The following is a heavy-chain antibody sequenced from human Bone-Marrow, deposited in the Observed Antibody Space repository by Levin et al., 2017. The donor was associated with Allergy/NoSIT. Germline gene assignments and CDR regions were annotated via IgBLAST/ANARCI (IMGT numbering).Heavy chain of an antibody. CDR3: ARSRSITGTEDLKLMDV. CDR2: ISRSGNDI. J-gene: IGHJ6*02. CDR1: GFTFADYA. D-gene: IGHD1/OR15-1a*01. Sequence: GGSLRLSCVVSGFTFADYAMNWVRQSPEKGLEWVTSISRSGNDIYDADSVKGRFTISRDNANNSLSLEMSSLRAEDTGIYYCARSRSITGTEDLKLMDVWGQGTTVTVSS. V-gene: IGHV3-21*01.